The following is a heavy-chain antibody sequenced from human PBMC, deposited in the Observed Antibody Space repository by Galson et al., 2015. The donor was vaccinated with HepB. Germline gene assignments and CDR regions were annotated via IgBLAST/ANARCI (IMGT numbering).Heavy chain of an antibody. Sequence: ETLSLTCTVSGGSISTYYWSWIRQPPGKGLECIGYISYSGSTNYNPSLKSRVTISVDTSKNQFSLKLSSVTAADTAAYYCARDSLIAAAGGYYYYGMDVWGQGTTVTVSS. J-gene: IGHJ6*02. D-gene: IGHD6-13*01. CDR3: ARDSLIAAAGGYYYYGMDV. V-gene: IGHV4-59*01. CDR1: GGSISTYY. CDR2: ISYSGST.